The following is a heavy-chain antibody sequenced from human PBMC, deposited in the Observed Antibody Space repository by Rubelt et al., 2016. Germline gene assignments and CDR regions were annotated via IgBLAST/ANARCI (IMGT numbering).Heavy chain of an antibody. CDR1: GFTFSSYS. CDR2: INSDGSIT. CDR3: VSSSLDY. D-gene: IGHD6-13*01. V-gene: IGHV3-74*02. J-gene: IGHJ4*02. Sequence: EVQLLESGGGLVQPGGSLRLSCAASGFTFSSYSMNWVRQAPGKGLEWVSRINSDGSITSYADSVKGRFTISRDNAKNTLYLQMNSLRAEDTAVYYCVSSSLDYWGQGTLVTVSS.